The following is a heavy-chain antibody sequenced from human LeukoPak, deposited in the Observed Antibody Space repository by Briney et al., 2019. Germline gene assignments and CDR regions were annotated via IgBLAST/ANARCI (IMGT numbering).Heavy chain of an antibody. V-gene: IGHV4-61*01. CDR1: GGSVSSGSYY. CDR2: IYYSGST. J-gene: IGHJ6*02. CDR3: ARVVAAAGTNYYYGMDV. D-gene: IGHD6-13*01. Sequence: KPSETPSLTCTVSGGSVSSGSYYWSWIRQPPGKGLEWIGYIYYSGSTNYNPSLKSRVTISVDTSKNQFSLKLSSVTAADTAVYYCARVVAAAGTNYYYGMDVWGQGTTVTVSS.